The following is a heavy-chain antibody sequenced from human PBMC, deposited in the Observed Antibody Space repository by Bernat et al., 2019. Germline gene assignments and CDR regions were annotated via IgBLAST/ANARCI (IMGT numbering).Heavy chain of an antibody. CDR2: INHSGST. Sequence: QVQLQQWGAGLLKPSETLSLTCAVYGGSFSGYYWSWIRQPPGKGLEWIGEINHSGSTNYNPSLKSRVTISVDTSKNQFSLKLSSVTAADTAVYYCARPGYSGYDLTQKDAFDIWGQGTMVTVSS. D-gene: IGHD5-12*01. J-gene: IGHJ3*02. CDR1: GGSFSGYY. CDR3: ARPGYSGYDLTQKDAFDI. V-gene: IGHV4-34*01.